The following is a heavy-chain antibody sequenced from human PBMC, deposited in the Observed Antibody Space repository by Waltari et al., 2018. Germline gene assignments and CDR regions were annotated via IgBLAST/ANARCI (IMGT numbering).Heavy chain of an antibody. CDR1: GFSFSNYA. CDR3: AKTFWSAFYYFDY. Sequence: EVQLSESGGGLVQPGGSLRLSCAASGFSFSNYALSWVRQVPGKGLEWVSVIDSGSSRTNDADSVKGRFTITRDDSKNTLFLQMNSLRAEDTAVYYCAKTFWSAFYYFDYWGQGTLVTVSS. J-gene: IGHJ4*02. V-gene: IGHV3-23*03. D-gene: IGHD3-3*01. CDR2: IDSGSSRT.